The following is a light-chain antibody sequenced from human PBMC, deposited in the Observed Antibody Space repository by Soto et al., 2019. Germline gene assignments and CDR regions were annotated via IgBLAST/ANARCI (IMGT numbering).Light chain of an antibody. CDR2: GAS. V-gene: IGKV3-20*01. CDR3: QRYGTSTT. Sequence: EIVLTQSPGTLSLSPGERATLSCRASQSVPNSYLAWYQQKPGQAPRLLIYGASSRATGIPVRFSGSGSGTDFTLTIRRLEPEDFAVDYCQRYGTSTTFGQGTKVDIK. CDR1: QSVPNSY. J-gene: IGKJ1*01.